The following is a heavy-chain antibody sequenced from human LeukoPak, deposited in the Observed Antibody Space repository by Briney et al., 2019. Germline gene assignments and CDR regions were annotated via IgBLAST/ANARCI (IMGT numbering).Heavy chain of an antibody. Sequence: GGSLRLSCAASGFTFDDYAMHWVRQAPGKGLEWVSGISWNSGSIGYADSVKGRFTISRDNAKNSLYLQMNSLRAEDMALYYCAKGQYSSSLGAFDIWGQGTMVTVSS. CDR1: GFTFDDYA. J-gene: IGHJ3*02. CDR2: ISWNSGSI. CDR3: AKGQYSSSLGAFDI. D-gene: IGHD6-6*01. V-gene: IGHV3-9*03.